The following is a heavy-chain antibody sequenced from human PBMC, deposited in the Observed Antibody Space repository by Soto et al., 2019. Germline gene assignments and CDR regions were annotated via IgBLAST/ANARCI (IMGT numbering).Heavy chain of an antibody. Sequence: QVQLVESGGGVVQPGRSLRLSCAASGFTFSSYAMHWVRQAPGKGLEWVAVISYDGSNKYYADSVKGRFTISRDNSKNTLYLQMNSLRAEDTAVYCCARDLRVAAAGTPSTTQSYFDYWGQGTLVTVSS. V-gene: IGHV3-30-3*01. CDR1: GFTFSSYA. J-gene: IGHJ4*02. D-gene: IGHD6-13*01. CDR3: ARDLRVAAAGTPSTTQSYFDY. CDR2: ISYDGSNK.